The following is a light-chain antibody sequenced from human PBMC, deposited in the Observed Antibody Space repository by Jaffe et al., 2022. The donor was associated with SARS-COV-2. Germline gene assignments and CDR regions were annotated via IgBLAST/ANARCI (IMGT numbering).Light chain of an antibody. Sequence: SSELTQDPAVSVALGQTVRITCQGDSLLRYYVAWYQLKPGQAPVLVIYDENKRPSGIPDRFSGSSAGSTFSLTITGAQAEDEADYYCNSRDRNVDRVIFGGGTKLTVL. CDR3: NSRDRNVDRVI. CDR1: SLLRYY. J-gene: IGLJ2*01. V-gene: IGLV3-19*01. CDR2: DEN.